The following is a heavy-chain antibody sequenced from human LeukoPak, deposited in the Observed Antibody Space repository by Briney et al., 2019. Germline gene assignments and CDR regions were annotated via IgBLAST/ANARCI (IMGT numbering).Heavy chain of an antibody. CDR2: INPSGGST. J-gene: IGHJ4*02. CDR3: ARDPGPRVVAANHFDY. CDR1: GYTFTSYY. D-gene: IGHD2-15*01. Sequence: ASVKVSCKASGYTFTSYYMHWLRQPPGQGLEWMGIINPSGGSTIYAQKFQGRVTMTRDTSTSTVYMELSSLRSEDTAVYYCARDPGPRVVAANHFDYWGQGTLVTVSS. V-gene: IGHV1-46*01.